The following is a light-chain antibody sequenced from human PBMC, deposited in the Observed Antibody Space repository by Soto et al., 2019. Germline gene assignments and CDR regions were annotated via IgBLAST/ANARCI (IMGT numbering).Light chain of an antibody. Sequence: EIVLTQSPGTLSLSPGERATLSCRASQSVRSSYLAWYQQKPGQAPRLLIYDASARATGIPDRFSGSGSGTDFTLTISRLEPEDFAVYYCQQYGSSPPEYTFGQGTKLEIK. CDR2: DAS. J-gene: IGKJ2*01. CDR1: QSVRSSY. CDR3: QQYGSSPPEYT. V-gene: IGKV3-20*01.